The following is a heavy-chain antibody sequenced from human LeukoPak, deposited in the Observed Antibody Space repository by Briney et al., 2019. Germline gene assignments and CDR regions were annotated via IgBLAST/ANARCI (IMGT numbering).Heavy chain of an antibody. V-gene: IGHV1-2*02. D-gene: IGHD2-2*01. CDR3: ARGGEVCSSTSCYRGHEY. Sequence: ASVKVSCKDSGYTFTGYYMHWVRQAPGQGLEWMGWINPDTGGTTYAQRFQGRVTMTRDTSISTAYMELSRLTSDDTAVYYCARGGEVCSSTSCYRGHEYWGQGTLVTVSS. CDR1: GYTFTGYY. CDR2: INPDTGGT. J-gene: IGHJ4*02.